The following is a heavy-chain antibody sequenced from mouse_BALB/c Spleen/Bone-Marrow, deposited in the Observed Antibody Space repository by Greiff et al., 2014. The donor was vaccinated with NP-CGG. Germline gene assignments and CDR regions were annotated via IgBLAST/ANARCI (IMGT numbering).Heavy chain of an antibody. CDR3: ASHYYGSSSFAY. CDR2: IDPANGNT. J-gene: IGHJ3*01. CDR1: GFNIKDTY. V-gene: IGHV14-3*02. Sequence: EVQLVESGAELVKPGASVKLSCAASGFNIKDTYMHWVRQRPEQGLEWIGRIDPANGNTKYDPKFQGKATITADTSSNTAYLQLSSLTSEDTAVYYCASHYYGSSSFAYWGQGTLATVSA. D-gene: IGHD1-1*01.